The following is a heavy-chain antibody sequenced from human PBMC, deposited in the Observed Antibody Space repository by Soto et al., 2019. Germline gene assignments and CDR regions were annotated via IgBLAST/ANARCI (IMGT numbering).Heavy chain of an antibody. CDR1: GGTFSSYA. Sequence: SVKVSCKASGGTFSSYAISWVRQAPGQGLEWMGGNIPIFGTANYAQKFQGRVTITADESTSTAYMELSSLRSEDTAVCYCARSVDTDMPPYNWFDPWGQGTLLTVSS. V-gene: IGHV1-69*13. CDR3: ARSVDTDMPPYNWFDP. J-gene: IGHJ5*02. CDR2: NIPIFGTA. D-gene: IGHD5-18*01.